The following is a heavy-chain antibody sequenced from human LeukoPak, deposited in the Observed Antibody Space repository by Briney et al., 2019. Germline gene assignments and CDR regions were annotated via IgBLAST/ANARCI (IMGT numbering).Heavy chain of an antibody. D-gene: IGHD6-13*01. J-gene: IGHJ4*02. V-gene: IGHV1-24*01. Sequence: ASVKVSCKVSGYTLTELSMHWVRQAPGKGLEWMGGFDPEDGETIYAQKFQGRVTMTEDTSTDTAYMELSSLRSEDTAVYYCAARRVAAAGTGLYFDYWGQGTLVTVSS. CDR3: AARRVAAAGTGLYFDY. CDR1: GYTLTELS. CDR2: FDPEDGET.